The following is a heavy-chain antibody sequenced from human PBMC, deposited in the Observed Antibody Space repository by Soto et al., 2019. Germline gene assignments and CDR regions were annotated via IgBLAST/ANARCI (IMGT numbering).Heavy chain of an antibody. CDR1: GFIFSTYA. CDR3: ARADCSGGSCYAYDY. J-gene: IGHJ4*02. V-gene: IGHV3-30-3*01. Sequence: QVQLVESGGGVVQPGRSLRLSCAASGFIFSTYAMHWVRQAPGKGLEWVAFISYDGNNKYKADSVKGRFSISRDNSKNTLYLQMNSLRTEDTALHYCARADCSGGSCYAYDYWGQGTLVTVSS. D-gene: IGHD2-15*01. CDR2: ISYDGNNK.